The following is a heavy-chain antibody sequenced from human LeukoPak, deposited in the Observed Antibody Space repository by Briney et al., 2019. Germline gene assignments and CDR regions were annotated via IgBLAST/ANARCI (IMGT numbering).Heavy chain of an antibody. CDR3: TSTLGY. CDR2: IDSKTDGGTT. CDR1: GFTFSNVL. J-gene: IGHJ4*02. Sequence: GGSLRLSCAASGFTFSNVLMTWVRQAPGKGLEWVGRIDSKTDGGTTDYAAPVKGRFTISRDDSKNTLYLQMNSLKTEDTAVYYCTSTLGYWGQGTLVTVSS. D-gene: IGHD3-16*01. V-gene: IGHV3-15*04.